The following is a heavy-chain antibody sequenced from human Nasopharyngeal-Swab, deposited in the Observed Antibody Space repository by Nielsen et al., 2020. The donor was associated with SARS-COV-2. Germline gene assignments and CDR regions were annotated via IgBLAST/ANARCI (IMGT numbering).Heavy chain of an antibody. Sequence: SETLSLTCTVSGGSISSWNWWSWVRQPPGKGLEWIGEIYHSGSTNYNPSLKSRVTISVDKSKNQFSLKLSSVTAADTAVYYCARVLAERAYYDFWSGYSDYYYGMDVWGQGTTVTVSS. CDR3: ARVLAERAYYDFWSGYSDYYYGMDV. CDR1: GGSISSWNW. CDR2: IYHSGST. V-gene: IGHV4-4*02. J-gene: IGHJ6*02. D-gene: IGHD3-3*01.